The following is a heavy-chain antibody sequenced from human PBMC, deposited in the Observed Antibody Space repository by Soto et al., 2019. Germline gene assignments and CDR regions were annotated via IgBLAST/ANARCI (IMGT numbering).Heavy chain of an antibody. CDR3: ARAVGYCSGGSCYSPYYYYMDV. CDR1: GGSISSYY. V-gene: IGHV4-59*01. Sequence: PSETLSLTCTVSGGSISSYYWSWIRQPPGKGLEWIGYIYYSGSTNYNPSLKSRVTISVDTSKNQFSLKLSSVTAADTAVYYCARAVGYCSGGSCYSPYYYYMDVWGKGTTVTVSS. CDR2: IYYSGST. J-gene: IGHJ6*03. D-gene: IGHD2-15*01.